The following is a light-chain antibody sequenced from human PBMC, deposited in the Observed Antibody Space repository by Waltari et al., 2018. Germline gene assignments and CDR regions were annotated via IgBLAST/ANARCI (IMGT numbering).Light chain of an antibody. CDR3: QKYVNLPAT. CDR2: DVS. Sequence: IVLTQSPGTLSLSPGERATLSCRASQSVGRSLAWYQKKPGQAPRLLIYDVSSRATAIPDRFSGSGSGTDFSLTISRLEPEDFAVYYCQKYVNLPATFGQGTTVEIK. J-gene: IGKJ1*01. V-gene: IGKV3-20*01. CDR1: QSVGRS.